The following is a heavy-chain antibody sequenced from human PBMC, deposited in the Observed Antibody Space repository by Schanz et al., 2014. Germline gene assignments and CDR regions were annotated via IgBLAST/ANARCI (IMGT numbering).Heavy chain of an antibody. CDR2: ISYGGSDK. CDR1: GFSFSTYA. V-gene: IGHV3-30*04. J-gene: IGHJ4*02. CDR3: ARPIYDLWSGSFDY. D-gene: IGHD3-3*01. Sequence: QVQLVESGGGVVQPGRSLRLSCAASGFSFSTYAMHWVRQAPGKGLEWVAVISYGGSDKYYTDSVKGRFTISRDNSKNTLYLQMNSLRAEDTAVYYCARPIYDLWSGSFDYWGQGTLVTVSS.